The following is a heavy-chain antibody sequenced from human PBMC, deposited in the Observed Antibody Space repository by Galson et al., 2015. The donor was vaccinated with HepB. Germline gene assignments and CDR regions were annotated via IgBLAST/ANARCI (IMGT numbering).Heavy chain of an antibody. Sequence: LSLTCTVSGGSISSYYWSWIRQPPGKGLEWIGYIYYSGSTYYNPSFKSRVTISVDTSKNQFSLKLSSVTAADTAVYYCARGVVRGVMGHFDYWGQGTLATVSS. D-gene: IGHD3-10*01. CDR1: GGSISSYY. V-gene: IGHV4-59*12. J-gene: IGHJ4*02. CDR2: IYYSGST. CDR3: ARGVVRGVMGHFDY.